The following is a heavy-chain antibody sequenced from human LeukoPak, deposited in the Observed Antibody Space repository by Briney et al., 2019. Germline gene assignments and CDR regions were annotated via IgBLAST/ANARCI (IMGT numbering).Heavy chain of an antibody. V-gene: IGHV3-23*01. CDR3: AKGDYCDSSGHFDY. Sequence: GGSLRLSCAASGFTFSSYAMSWVRQAPGKGLEWVSAISGSGGSTYYADSVKGRFTISRDNSKNTLYLQMNSLRAEGTAVYYCAKGDYCDSSGHFDYWGQGTLVTVSS. J-gene: IGHJ4*02. CDR2: ISGSGGST. D-gene: IGHD3-22*01. CDR1: GFTFSSYA.